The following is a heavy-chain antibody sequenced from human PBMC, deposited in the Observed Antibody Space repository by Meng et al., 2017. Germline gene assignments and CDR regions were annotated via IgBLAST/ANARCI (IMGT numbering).Heavy chain of an antibody. CDR2: IYYSGST. V-gene: IGHV4-39*07. CDR1: GGSISSSSYY. Sequence: SETLSLTCTVSGGSISSSSYYWGWIRQPPGKGLEWIGSIYYSGSTYYNPSLKSRVTISVDTSKNQFSLKLSPVTAADTAVYYCARENNWNDPQDYWGQGTLVTVSS. D-gene: IGHD1-1*01. J-gene: IGHJ4*02. CDR3: ARENNWNDPQDY.